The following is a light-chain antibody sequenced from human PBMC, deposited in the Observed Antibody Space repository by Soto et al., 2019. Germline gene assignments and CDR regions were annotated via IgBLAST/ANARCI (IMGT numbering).Light chain of an antibody. CDR2: STS. CDR1: QSVSSN. CDR3: QQYGSSPLT. V-gene: IGKV3-15*01. Sequence: EIVMTQSPATLSVSPGERATLSCRASQSVSSNLAWYQQKPGQAPGLLIYSTSTRATGFPARFSGSGSGTEFTLTISSLQSEDFAVYYCQQYGSSPLTFGGGTKVDIK. J-gene: IGKJ4*01.